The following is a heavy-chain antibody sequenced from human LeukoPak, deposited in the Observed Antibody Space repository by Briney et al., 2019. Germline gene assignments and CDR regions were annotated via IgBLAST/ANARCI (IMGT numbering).Heavy chain of an antibody. Sequence: PSQTLSLTCTVSGGSISSGDYYWSWIRQPPGKGLEWIGYIYYSGSTYYNPSLKSRVTISVDTSKNQFSLKLSSVTAADTAVNYCARFDFQPSLNWFDPWGQGTLVTVSS. J-gene: IGHJ5*02. CDR2: IYYSGST. D-gene: IGHD3-3*01. CDR3: ARFDFQPSLNWFDP. V-gene: IGHV4-30-4*08. CDR1: GGSISSGDYY.